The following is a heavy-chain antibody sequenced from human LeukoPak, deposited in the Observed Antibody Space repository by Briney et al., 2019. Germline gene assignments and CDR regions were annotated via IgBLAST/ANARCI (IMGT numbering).Heavy chain of an antibody. CDR2: IRYDGSNK. D-gene: IGHD3-16*01. CDR1: GFTFSSYG. J-gene: IGHJ4*02. V-gene: IGHV3-30*02. CDR3: AKEGGLLWDYFDY. Sequence: GGSLRLSCAASGFTFSSYGMHWVRQAPGKGLEWVAFIRYDGSNKYYADSVKGRFTISRDNSKNTLYLQMNTLRAEDTAVYYCAKEGGLLWDYFDYWGQGTLVTVSS.